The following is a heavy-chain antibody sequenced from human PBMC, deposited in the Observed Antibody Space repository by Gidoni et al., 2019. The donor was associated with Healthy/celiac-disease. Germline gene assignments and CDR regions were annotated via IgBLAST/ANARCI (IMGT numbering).Heavy chain of an antibody. J-gene: IGHJ6*02. CDR3: ARDRIVVVPAVQGPLRYYGMDV. V-gene: IGHV1-69*01. D-gene: IGHD2-2*01. CDR1: GGTFSSYA. CDR2: IIPIFGTA. Sequence: QVQLVQSGAEVKKPGSSVKVSCKASGGTFSSYAISWVRQAPGQGLEWMGGIIPIFGTANYAQKFQGRVTITADESTSTAYMELSSLRSEDTAVYYCARDRIVVVPAVQGPLRYYGMDVWGQGTTVTVSS.